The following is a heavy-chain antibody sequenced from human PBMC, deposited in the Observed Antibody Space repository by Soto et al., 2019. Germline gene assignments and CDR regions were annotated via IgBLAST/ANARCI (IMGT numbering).Heavy chain of an antibody. D-gene: IGHD6-13*01. CDR3: ARGVQQLEGSWFDP. V-gene: IGHV1-69*13. Sequence: SVKVSCKASGGTFNSYATSWVRQAPGQGLEWMGGIIPIFGTANYAQKFQGRVTITADESTSTAYMELSSLRSEDTAVYYCARGVQQLEGSWFDPWGQGTLVTVSS. CDR1: GGTFNSYA. CDR2: IIPIFGTA. J-gene: IGHJ5*02.